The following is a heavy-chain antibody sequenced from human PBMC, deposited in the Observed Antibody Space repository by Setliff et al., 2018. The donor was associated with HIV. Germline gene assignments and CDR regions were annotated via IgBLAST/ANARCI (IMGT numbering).Heavy chain of an antibody. Sequence: SETLSLTCTVSGGSISSAGYYWSWIRQHPGKGLEWIGYIYNTGSAYFNPSLKSRLTISVGTSRNQFSLNLSSVTAADTAVYYCARGYTWGYFSHFDYWGQGTLVTVSS. CDR2: IYNTGSA. CDR1: GGSISSAGYY. CDR3: ARGYTWGYFSHFDY. V-gene: IGHV4-31*03. D-gene: IGHD3-22*01. J-gene: IGHJ4*02.